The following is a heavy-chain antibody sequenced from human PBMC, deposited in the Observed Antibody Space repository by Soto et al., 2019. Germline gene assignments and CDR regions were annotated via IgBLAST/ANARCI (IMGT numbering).Heavy chain of an antibody. Sequence: SETLSLTCTVSGAYISSYYWSWIRQPPGKGLEWIGYIYYSGSTNYNPSLKSRVTISVDTSKNQFSLKLSSVTAADTAVYYCARDSAYYDILTGPSYYGMDVWGQGTTVT. J-gene: IGHJ6*02. CDR3: ARDSAYYDILTGPSYYGMDV. CDR1: GAYISSYY. CDR2: IYYSGST. D-gene: IGHD3-9*01. V-gene: IGHV4-59*01.